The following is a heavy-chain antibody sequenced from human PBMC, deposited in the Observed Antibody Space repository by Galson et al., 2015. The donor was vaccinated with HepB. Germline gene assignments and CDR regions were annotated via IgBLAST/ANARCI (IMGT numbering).Heavy chain of an antibody. J-gene: IGHJ5*02. CDR2: TYYRSKWYY. V-gene: IGHV6-1*01. CDR3: ARNVYYDTSGYYYKPGWVDP. Sequence: CAISGDSVSSNSAAWNWIGQSPSRGLEWLGRTYYRSKWYYDYAVSVGSRITINPDISRNQFSLQLYSVTPEDTAVYYCARNVYYDTSGYYYKPGWVDPWGQGTLVTVSS. D-gene: IGHD3-22*01. CDR1: GDSVSSNSAA.